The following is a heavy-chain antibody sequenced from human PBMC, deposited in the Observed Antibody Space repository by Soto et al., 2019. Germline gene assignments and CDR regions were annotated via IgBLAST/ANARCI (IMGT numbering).Heavy chain of an antibody. V-gene: IGHV5-51*01. CDR2: IYPGDSDT. J-gene: IGHJ6*02. CDR3: ARKGYRRYYGMDV. D-gene: IGHD4-4*01. Sequence: GESLKISCNGSGYSFTSYWIGWVRQMPGKGLEWMGIIYPGDSDTRYSPSFQGQVTISADKSISTAYLQWSSLKASDTAMYYCARKGYRRYYGMDVWGQGTTVTVYS. CDR1: GYSFTSYW.